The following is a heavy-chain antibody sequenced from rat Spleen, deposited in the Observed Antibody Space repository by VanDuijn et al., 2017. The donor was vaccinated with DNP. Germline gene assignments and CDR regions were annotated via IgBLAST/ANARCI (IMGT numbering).Heavy chain of an antibody. CDR3: ARGSSSIYWYFDF. J-gene: IGHJ1*01. CDR1: GFTFGDYA. D-gene: IGHD1-2*01. V-gene: IGHV5S23*01. CDR2: ITSGRGST. Sequence: EVQLVESGGGLVQPGRSLKLSCAASGFTFGDYAMAWVRQAPGRGLEWIASITSGRGSTSYPDSVKGRFTVSRDDATSTLYLQMNSLKSEDTATYYCARGSSSIYWYFDFWGPGTMVTVSS.